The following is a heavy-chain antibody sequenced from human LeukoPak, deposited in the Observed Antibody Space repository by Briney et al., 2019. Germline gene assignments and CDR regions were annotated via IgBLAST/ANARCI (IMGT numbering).Heavy chain of an antibody. D-gene: IGHD2-2*01. CDR3: ARGSIVVVPAATFDP. CDR2: INSDGSST. CDR1: GFTFSSYW. J-gene: IGHJ5*02. Sequence: GGSLRLSCAASGFTFSSYWMTWVRQAPGKGLVWVSRINSDGSSTSYADSVKGRFTISRDNAKNTLYLQMNSLRAEDTAVYYCARGSIVVVPAATFDPWGQGTLVTVSS. V-gene: IGHV3-74*01.